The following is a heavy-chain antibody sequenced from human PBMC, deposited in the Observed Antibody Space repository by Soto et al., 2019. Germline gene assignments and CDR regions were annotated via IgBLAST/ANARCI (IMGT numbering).Heavy chain of an antibody. V-gene: IGHV4-31*03. CDR2: IYYSGST. J-gene: IGHJ3*01. Sequence: QVQLQESGPGLVKPSQTLSLTCTVSGGSISSGGYYWSWIRQHPGKGLEWIGYIYYSGSTYYNPSLKRRVTISVDTSKNQFSQTLSSVTAADTALYYCGIDFVGGYCSGGSCSAAFELWGPGTLGHVSS. CDR1: GGSISSGGYY. D-gene: IGHD2-15*01. CDR3: GIDFVGGYCSGGSCSAAFEL.